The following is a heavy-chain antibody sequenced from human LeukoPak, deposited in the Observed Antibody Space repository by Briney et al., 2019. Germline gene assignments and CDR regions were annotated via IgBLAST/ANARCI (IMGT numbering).Heavy chain of an antibody. V-gene: IGHV1-69*13. D-gene: IGHD3-9*01. Sequence: GASVKVSCKASGGTFSSYAISWVRQAPGQGLEWMGGIIPIFGTANCAQKFQGRVTITADESTSTAYMELSSLRSEDTAVYYCARGSAGVRYFDWSYMDVWGKGTTVTISS. CDR3: ARGSAGVRYFDWSYMDV. J-gene: IGHJ6*03. CDR1: GGTFSSYA. CDR2: IIPIFGTA.